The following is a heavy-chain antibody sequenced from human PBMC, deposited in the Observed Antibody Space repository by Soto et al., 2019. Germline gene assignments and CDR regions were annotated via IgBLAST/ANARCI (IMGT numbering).Heavy chain of an antibody. Sequence: ASVKVSCKASGYTFTSYGISWVRQAPGQGLEWMGWISAYNGNTNYAQKLQGRVTMTTDTSTSTAYMELRSLRSDDTAVYYCALGLTTRSQFDAFDIWGQGTMVTVSS. J-gene: IGHJ3*02. D-gene: IGHD6-13*01. V-gene: IGHV1-18*01. CDR2: ISAYNGNT. CDR3: ALGLTTRSQFDAFDI. CDR1: GYTFTSYG.